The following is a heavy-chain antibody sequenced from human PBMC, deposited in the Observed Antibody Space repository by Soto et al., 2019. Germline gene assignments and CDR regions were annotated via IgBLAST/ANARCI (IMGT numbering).Heavy chain of an antibody. D-gene: IGHD3-22*01. CDR2: FDPEDGET. J-gene: IGHJ4*02. Sequence: ASVKVSCKVSGYTLTELSMHWVRQAPGKGLEWMGGFDPEDGETIYAQKFQGRVTMTEDTSTDTAYMELSSLRSEDTAVYYCATDPIGDYYDSSGFGYWGQGTLVTVSS. V-gene: IGHV1-24*01. CDR1: GYTLTELS. CDR3: ATDPIGDYYDSSGFGY.